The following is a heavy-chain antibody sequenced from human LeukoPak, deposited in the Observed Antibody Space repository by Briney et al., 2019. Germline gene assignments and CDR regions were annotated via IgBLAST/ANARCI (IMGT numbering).Heavy chain of an antibody. Sequence: GSLRLSCAASGFTFSSYNMNWIRQPPGKGLEWIGSIYYSGSTYYNPSLKSRVTISVDTSKNQFSLKLSSVTAADTAVYYCAGRIAAEDYWGQGTLVTVSS. CDR3: AGRIAAEDY. J-gene: IGHJ4*02. CDR1: GFTFSSYN. D-gene: IGHD6-13*01. V-gene: IGHV4-59*05. CDR2: IYYSGST.